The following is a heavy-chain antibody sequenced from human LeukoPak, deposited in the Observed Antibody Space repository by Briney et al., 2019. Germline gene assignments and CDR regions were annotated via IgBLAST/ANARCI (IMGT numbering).Heavy chain of an antibody. Sequence: ASVKVSCKASGYTFTNYYMYWVRQAPGQGLEWMGIINPSTGSTSYAQKFQGRVTMTRDTSTSPVYMELSRLRSEDTAVYYCARAYYYDSSGFYPGGDFWGQGTLVTVSS. D-gene: IGHD3-22*01. J-gene: IGHJ4*02. CDR3: ARAYYYDSSGFYPGGDF. V-gene: IGHV1-46*01. CDR2: INPSTGST. CDR1: GYTFTNYY.